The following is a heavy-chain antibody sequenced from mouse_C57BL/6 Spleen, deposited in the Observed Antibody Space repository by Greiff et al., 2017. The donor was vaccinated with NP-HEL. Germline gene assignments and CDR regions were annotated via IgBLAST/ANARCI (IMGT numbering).Heavy chain of an antibody. CDR2: INYDGSST. CDR1: GFTFSDYY. V-gene: IGHV5-16*01. J-gene: IGHJ4*01. CDR3: ARVSNYPYYAMDY. D-gene: IGHD2-5*01. Sequence: EVNVVESEGGLVQPGSSMKLSCTASGFTFSDYYMAWVRQVPEKGLEWVANINYDGSSTYYLDSLKSRFIISRDNAKNILYLQMSSLKSEDTATYYCARVSNYPYYAMDYWGQGTSVTVSS.